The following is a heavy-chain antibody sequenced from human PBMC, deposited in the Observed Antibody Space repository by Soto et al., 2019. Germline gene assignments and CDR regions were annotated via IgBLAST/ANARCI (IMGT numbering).Heavy chain of an antibody. V-gene: IGHV1-18*01. CDR3: ARDLGCSSTSCYAEEWFDP. J-gene: IGHJ5*02. Sequence: GASVKVSCKASGYTFTSYGISWVRQAPGQGLEWMGWISAYNGNTNYAQKLQGRVTMTTDTSTSTAYMELRSLRSDDTAVYYCARDLGCSSTSCYAEEWFDPWGQGTLVTVSS. CDR1: GYTFTSYG. D-gene: IGHD2-2*01. CDR2: ISAYNGNT.